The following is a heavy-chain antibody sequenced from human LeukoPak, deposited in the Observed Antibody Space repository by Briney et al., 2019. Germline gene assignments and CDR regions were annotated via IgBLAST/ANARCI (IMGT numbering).Heavy chain of an antibody. CDR3: AKDSRLQLWDYFDY. V-gene: IGHV3-21*01. J-gene: IGHJ4*02. Sequence: PGGSLRLSCAASGFSFSSYDMNWVRQAPGKGLEWVSSISSSSSYIYYADSVKGRFTISRDNSKNSLFLQMNSLRAEDTAVYYCAKDSRLQLWDYFDYWGQGTLVTVSS. CDR2: ISSSSSYI. D-gene: IGHD5-18*01. CDR1: GFSFSSYD.